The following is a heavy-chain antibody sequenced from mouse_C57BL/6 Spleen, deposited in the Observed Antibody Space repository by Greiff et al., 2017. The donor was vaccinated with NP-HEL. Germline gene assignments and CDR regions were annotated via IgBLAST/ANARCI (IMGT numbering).Heavy chain of an antibody. CDR1: GFTFSSYA. D-gene: IGHD2-10*02. Sequence: DVHLVESGGGLVKPGGSLKLSCAASGFTFSSYAMSWVRQTPEKRLEWVATISDGGSYTYYPDNVKGRFTISRDNAKNNLYLQMSHLKSEDTAMYYCARDGYGNYVGWFAYWGQGTLVTVSA. CDR3: ARDGYGNYVGWFAY. CDR2: ISDGGSYT. V-gene: IGHV5-4*01. J-gene: IGHJ3*01.